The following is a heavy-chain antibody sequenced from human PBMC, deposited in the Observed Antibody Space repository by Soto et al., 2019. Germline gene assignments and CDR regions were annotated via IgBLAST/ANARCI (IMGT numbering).Heavy chain of an antibody. Sequence: QVQLVESGGGVVQPGRSLSLSCAASGFSFRTFGMHWVRQAPGKGLEWVAVISYDGSNEFYADSVKGRFTISRDNSKNTVYLQMNSLRADDTAVYYCAKDRLGLRYFDGSLCCVWGQGTMVTVSS. CDR3: AKDRLGLRYFDGSLCCV. J-gene: IGHJ3*01. CDR2: ISYDGSNE. CDR1: GFSFRTFG. D-gene: IGHD3-9*01. V-gene: IGHV3-30*18.